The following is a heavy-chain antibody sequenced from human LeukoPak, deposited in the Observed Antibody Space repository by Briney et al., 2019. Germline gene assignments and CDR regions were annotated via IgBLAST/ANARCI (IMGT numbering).Heavy chain of an antibody. CDR2: INHSGST. Sequence: SETLSLTCAVYGGSFSGYYWSWIRQHPGKGLEWSGEINHSGSTNYNPSLKSRVTISVDTSKNQFSLKLSSVTAADTAVYYCARVVGDGYNYPYYFDYWGQGTLVTVSS. CDR3: ARVVGDGYNYPYYFDY. CDR1: GGSFSGYY. D-gene: IGHD5-24*01. J-gene: IGHJ4*02. V-gene: IGHV4-34*01.